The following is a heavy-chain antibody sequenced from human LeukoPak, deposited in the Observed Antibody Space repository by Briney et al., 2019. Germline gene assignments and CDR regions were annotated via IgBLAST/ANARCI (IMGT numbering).Heavy chain of an antibody. V-gene: IGHV4-59*08. CDR1: GGSMGTYY. J-gene: IGHJ4*02. Sequence: SETLSPTCSVSGGSMGTYYWTWVRQPPGKGLEWIGYIYCRGSTNYNPSLKSRVTISEDTAKNQFSLKLTSVTAADTAVYYCARHGAIPEYWGQGSLVIVSS. CDR3: ARHGAIPEY. CDR2: IYCRGST. D-gene: IGHD2-21*01.